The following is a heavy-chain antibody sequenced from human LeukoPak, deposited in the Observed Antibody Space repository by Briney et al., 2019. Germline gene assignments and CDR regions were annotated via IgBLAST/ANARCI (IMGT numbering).Heavy chain of an antibody. CDR1: GFTFSSYW. D-gene: IGHD3-3*01. Sequence: VSLRLSCAASGFTFSSYWMSWVRQAPGKGLEWVANIKQDGSEKYYVDSVKGRFTISRDNAKNSLYLQMNSLRAEDTAVYYCARSTLRFLEWDESYYYMDVWGKGTTVTVSS. CDR3: ARSTLRFLEWDESYYYMDV. J-gene: IGHJ6*03. CDR2: IKQDGSEK. V-gene: IGHV3-7*01.